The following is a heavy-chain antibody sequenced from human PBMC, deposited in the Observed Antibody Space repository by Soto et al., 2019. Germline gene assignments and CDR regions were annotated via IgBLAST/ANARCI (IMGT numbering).Heavy chain of an antibody. V-gene: IGHV3-74*01. CDR2: INGDGDYT. D-gene: IGHD2-15*01. CDR1: GFSFSSYW. CDR3: ARERGGYSSEF. J-gene: IGHJ4*02. Sequence: EVQLVESGGGLVQPGGSLRLSCAASGFSFSSYWMHWLRQVPGKGLVWVSRINGDGDYTNYADSVKGRFTISRDNAKKTLHLKRNSLRAEDTAGYYCARERGGYSSEFWGQGTMVTVSS.